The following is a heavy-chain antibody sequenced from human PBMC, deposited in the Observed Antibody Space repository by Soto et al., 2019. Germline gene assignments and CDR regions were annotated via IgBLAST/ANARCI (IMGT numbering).Heavy chain of an antibody. J-gene: IGHJ4*02. D-gene: IGHD2-21*01. CDR1: GFTFSSYS. CDR3: VKNRGGANYYFDY. V-gene: IGHV3-64D*06. CDR2: ISSDGGRI. Sequence: LRLSCSASGFTFSSYSMHWVRQSPRKGLEHLSHISSDGGRIFYGDSVKGRFTISRDNSNNMLYLQMNNLGPDDSAVYFCVKNRGGANYYFDYWGQGTLVTVSS.